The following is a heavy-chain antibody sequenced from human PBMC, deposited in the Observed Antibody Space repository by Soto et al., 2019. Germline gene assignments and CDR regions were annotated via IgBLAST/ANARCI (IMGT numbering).Heavy chain of an antibody. CDR3: ARDKINGLFDY. V-gene: IGHV4-30-2*01. J-gene: IGHJ4*02. D-gene: IGHD2-8*01. CDR1: GGSISSGGYS. CDR2: IYHSGST. Sequence: SETLSLTCAVPGGSISSGGYSWSWIRQPPGEGLEWIGYIYHSGSTYYNPSLKSRVTISVDRSKNQFSLKLSSVTAADTAVYYCARDKINGLFDYWGQGTLVTVSS.